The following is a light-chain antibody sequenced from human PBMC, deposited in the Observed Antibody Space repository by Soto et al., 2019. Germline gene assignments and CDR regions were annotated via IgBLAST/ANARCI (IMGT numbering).Light chain of an antibody. CDR3: CSYASGGTYV. V-gene: IGLV2-23*01. CDR2: EGS. CDR1: NNVIGSYNL. J-gene: IGLJ1*01. Sequence: QSVLTQPASVSGSPGQSITISCTGTNNVIGSYNLVSWYQQHPGKAPKLMIYEGSKRPAGVSDRLSGSRSGNTASLTISGLQAEDEADYYCCSYASGGTYVFGTGTKVTVL.